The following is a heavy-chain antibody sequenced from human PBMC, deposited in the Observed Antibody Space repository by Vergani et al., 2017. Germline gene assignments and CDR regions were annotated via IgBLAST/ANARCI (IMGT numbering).Heavy chain of an antibody. Sequence: QVQLVQSGAEVKKPGASVKVSCKASGYTFTGYYMHWVRQAPGQGLEWMGWINPNSGGTNYAQKFQGWVTMTRDTSISTAYMELSRLRSDDTAVYYCARDESIAAEGSRWFDPWGQGTLVTVSS. CDR2: INPNSGGT. CDR3: ARDESIAAEGSRWFDP. V-gene: IGHV1-2*04. J-gene: IGHJ5*02. CDR1: GYTFTGYY. D-gene: IGHD6-13*01.